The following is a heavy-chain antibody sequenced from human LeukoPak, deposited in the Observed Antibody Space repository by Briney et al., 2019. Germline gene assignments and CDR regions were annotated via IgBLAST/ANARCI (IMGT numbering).Heavy chain of an antibody. J-gene: IGHJ3*02. Sequence: GGSLRLSCAASGFTFSSYSMIWVRQAPGKGLEWVSSISSSSSYIYYADSVKGRFTISRDNAKNSLYLQMNSLRAEDTAVYYCARARSRGSDAFDIWGQGTMVTVSS. CDR2: ISSSSSYI. CDR1: GFTFSSYS. D-gene: IGHD3-10*01. CDR3: ARARSRGSDAFDI. V-gene: IGHV3-21*01.